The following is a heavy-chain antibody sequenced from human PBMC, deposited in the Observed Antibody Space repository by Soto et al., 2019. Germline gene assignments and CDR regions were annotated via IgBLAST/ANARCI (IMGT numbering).Heavy chain of an antibody. CDR2: TYYRSKWYN. CDR3: ARDRRQWLVRSTYYYYYGMDV. J-gene: IGHJ6*02. Sequence: PSQTLSLTCAISGDSVSSNSAAWNWLRQSPSRGLEWLGRTYYRSKWYNDYAVSVKSRITINPDTSKNQFSLQLNSVTPEDTAVYYCARDRRQWLVRSTYYYYYGMDVWGQGTTVTVSS. D-gene: IGHD6-19*01. V-gene: IGHV6-1*01. CDR1: GDSVSSNSAA.